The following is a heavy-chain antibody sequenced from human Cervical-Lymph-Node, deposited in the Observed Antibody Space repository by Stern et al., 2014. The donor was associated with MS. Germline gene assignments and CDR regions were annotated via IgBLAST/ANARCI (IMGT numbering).Heavy chain of an antibody. CDR3: ARESGHWFGP. Sequence: VQLVQSGTEVKRPGSSVKISCQASGGAFSSYTISWVRQAVGQGPEWMGGIIPIFDEATYAQKFQGRLTITADESTSIIYMELSSLEFDDTATYYCARESGHWFGPWGQGTHVVVS. CDR1: GGAFSSYT. V-gene: IGHV1-69*19. CDR2: IIPIFDEA. J-gene: IGHJ5*02.